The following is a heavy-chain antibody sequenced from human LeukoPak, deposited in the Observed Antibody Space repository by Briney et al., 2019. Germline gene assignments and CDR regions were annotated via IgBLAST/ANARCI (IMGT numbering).Heavy chain of an antibody. V-gene: IGHV4-39*01. CDR1: GGSISSSSYY. CDR3: ARLPYYYDSSGYYSYLDYFDY. D-gene: IGHD3-22*01. Sequence: SETLSLTCPVSGGSISSSSYYWGWLRQPPGTGLEWFGSIYYSGSTYYNPSLKSRVTISVDTSKNQFSLKLSSVTAADTAVYYCARLPYYYDSSGYYSYLDYFDYWGQGTLVTVSS. CDR2: IYYSGST. J-gene: IGHJ4*02.